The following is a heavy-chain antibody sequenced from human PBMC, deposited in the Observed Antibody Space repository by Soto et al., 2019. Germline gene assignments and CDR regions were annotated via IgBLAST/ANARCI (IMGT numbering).Heavy chain of an antibody. CDR2: ISDTGDST. D-gene: IGHD3-9*01. J-gene: IGHJ4*02. CDR3: TKAYFTWSPFDY. CDR1: GFTFRSYA. V-gene: IGHV3-23*01. Sequence: LRLSCAASGFTFRSYAMNWVRQAPGKGLEWVSSISDTGDSTYYADSVKGRFTISRDNSKNTLYLQMNSLRAEDTAVYYCTKAYFTWSPFDYWGQGTLVTVSS.